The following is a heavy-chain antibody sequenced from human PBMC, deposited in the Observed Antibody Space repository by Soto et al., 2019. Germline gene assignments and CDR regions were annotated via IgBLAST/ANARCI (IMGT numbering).Heavy chain of an antibody. Sequence: GGSLRLSCAASGLTFSSYWMSWVRQAPGKGLEWVANIKQDGSEKYYVDSVKGRFTISRDNAKNSLYLQMNSLRAEDTAVYYCARDSDGIVVVPAAIGCMDVWGQGTTVTVSS. D-gene: IGHD2-2*02. CDR1: GLTFSSYW. J-gene: IGHJ6*02. CDR3: ARDSDGIVVVPAAIGCMDV. CDR2: IKQDGSEK. V-gene: IGHV3-7*01.